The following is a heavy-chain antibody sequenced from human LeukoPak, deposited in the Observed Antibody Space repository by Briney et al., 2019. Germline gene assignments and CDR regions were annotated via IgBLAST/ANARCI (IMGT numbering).Heavy chain of an antibody. CDR1: GGSISSYY. V-gene: IGHV4-4*07. Sequence: SETLSLTCTVSGGSISSYYLSWIRQPPGKGLEWIGRIYTSGSTNYNPSLKSRVTMSVDTSKNQFSLKLSSVTAADTAVYYCARDSGSYSYYYYYMDVWGKGTTVTVSS. J-gene: IGHJ6*03. CDR3: ARDSGSYSYYYYYMDV. CDR2: IYTSGST. D-gene: IGHD1-26*01.